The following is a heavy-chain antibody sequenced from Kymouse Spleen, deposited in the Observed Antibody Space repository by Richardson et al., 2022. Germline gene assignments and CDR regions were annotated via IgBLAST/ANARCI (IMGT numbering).Heavy chain of an antibody. V-gene: IGHV4-59*01. J-gene: IGHJ6*02. CDR3: ARCSYGYYYYYGMDV. Sequence: QVQLQESGPGLVKPSETLSLTCTVSGGSISSYYWSWIRQPPGKGLEWIGYIYYSGSTNYNPSLKSRVTISVDTSKNQFSLKLSSVTAADTAVYYCARCSYGYYYYYGMDVWGQGTTVTVSS. CDR2: IYYSGST. D-gene: IGHD5-18,IGHD5-18*01. CDR1: GGSISSYY.